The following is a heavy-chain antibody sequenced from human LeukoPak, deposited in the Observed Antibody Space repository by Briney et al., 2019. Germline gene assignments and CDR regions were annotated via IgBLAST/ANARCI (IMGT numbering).Heavy chain of an antibody. Sequence: GGSLRLSCAASGFIFNDYAMSRVRQVPGKGLECVSVISASGGKTYYADSVKGRFTISRDTSKTTISLQMNSLRVEDSAVYYCAKWTRTTLFRGDRARFDSWGQGTLVTVSS. D-gene: IGHD3-10*01. CDR2: ISASGGKT. CDR1: GFIFNDYA. J-gene: IGHJ4*02. CDR3: AKWTRTTLFRGDRARFDS. V-gene: IGHV3-23*01.